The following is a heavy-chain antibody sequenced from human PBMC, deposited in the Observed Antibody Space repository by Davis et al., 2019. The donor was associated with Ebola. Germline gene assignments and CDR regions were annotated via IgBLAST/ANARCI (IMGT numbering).Heavy chain of an antibody. CDR1: GFTFSSYS. CDR3: ARDTRYYDSSGYYWDAFDI. Sequence: PGGSLRLSCAASGFTFSSYSMNWVRQAPGKGLEWVSSISSSSSYIYYADSVKGRFTISRDNAKNSLYLQMNSLRAEDTAVYYCARDTRYYDSSGYYWDAFDIWGQGTMVTVSS. J-gene: IGHJ3*02. D-gene: IGHD3-22*01. CDR2: ISSSSSYI. V-gene: IGHV3-21*01.